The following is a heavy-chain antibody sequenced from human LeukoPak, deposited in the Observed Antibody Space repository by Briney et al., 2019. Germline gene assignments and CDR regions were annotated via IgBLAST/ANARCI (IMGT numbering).Heavy chain of an antibody. CDR1: GFTVSSNY. V-gene: IGHV3-53*01. Sequence: GGSLRLSCAASGFTVSSNYMSWVRQAPGKGLEWVSVIYSGGSTYYADSVKGRFTISRDNSKNTLYLQMNSLRAEDTAVYYCARDRYYDSSGYYSAFDIWGQGTMVTVSS. J-gene: IGHJ3*02. D-gene: IGHD3-22*01. CDR2: IYSGGST. CDR3: ARDRYYDSSGYYSAFDI.